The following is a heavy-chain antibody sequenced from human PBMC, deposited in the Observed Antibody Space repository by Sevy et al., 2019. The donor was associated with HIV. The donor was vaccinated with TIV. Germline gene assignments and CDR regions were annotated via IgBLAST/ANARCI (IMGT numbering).Heavy chain of an antibody. CDR3: ARAGGDCYSKNECGFVS. CDR1: GFTFSAYS. J-gene: IGHJ5*01. Sequence: GGSLRLSCAASGFTFSAYSMNWVRQAPGKGLEWVSYISSSSGTIYYADSVKGQFTISSDNAKSSLYLQMNGLRAEDTAVYYCARAGGDCYSKNECGFVSWGQRTLVTVSS. V-gene: IGHV3-48*01. D-gene: IGHD2-21*01. CDR2: ISSSSGTI.